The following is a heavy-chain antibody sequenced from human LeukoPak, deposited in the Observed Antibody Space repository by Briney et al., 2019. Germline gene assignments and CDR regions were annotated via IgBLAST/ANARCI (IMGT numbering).Heavy chain of an antibody. CDR2: IYSGGTT. Sequence: GGSLRLSCAASGFFVINNSMTRVRQAPGKGLEWVSVIYSGGTTHYADSVKDRFTISGDNSKNTLYLQMNSLRVDDTAVYYSSSSTSWSGWGNMTIVTVSS. V-gene: IGHV3-53*01. D-gene: IGHD1-26*01. CDR3: SSSTSWSG. J-gene: IGHJ6*04. CDR1: GFFVINNS.